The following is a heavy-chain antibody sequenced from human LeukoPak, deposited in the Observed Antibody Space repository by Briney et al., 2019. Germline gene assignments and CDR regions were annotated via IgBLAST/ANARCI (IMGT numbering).Heavy chain of an antibody. Sequence: GTSVKVSCKASGFTFTSSAMQWVRQAPGQGLEWMGWITPSGGTNYPQKFQGRVAITRDTSITTAYMDLSRLTSDDTAVYYCARDRYGDGFAHFDYWGQGALVTVSS. D-gene: IGHD5-24*01. V-gene: IGHV1-2*02. CDR3: ARDRYGDGFAHFDY. J-gene: IGHJ4*02. CDR1: GFTFTSSA. CDR2: ITPSGGT.